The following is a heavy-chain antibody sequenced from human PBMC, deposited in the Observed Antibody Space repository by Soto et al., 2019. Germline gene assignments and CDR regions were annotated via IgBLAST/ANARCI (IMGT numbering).Heavy chain of an antibody. CDR3: AGSDGRY. Sequence: QVQLQESGPGLVKPSETLSLTCTVSGGSISSYYWSWIRQPPGKGLEWIGYIYYTASTNYNPSLNSHVTKSVDTSKFRFSMMLTSLTAAITAVYYCAGSDGRYWGQGTLVTVSS. J-gene: IGHJ4*02. V-gene: IGHV4-59*12. CDR2: IYYTAST. CDR1: GGSISSYY.